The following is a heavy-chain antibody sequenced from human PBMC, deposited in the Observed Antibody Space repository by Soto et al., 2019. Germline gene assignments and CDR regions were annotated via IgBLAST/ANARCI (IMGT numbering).Heavy chain of an antibody. Sequence: GGSLRLSCAASGFTFSDYYMSWIRQAPGKGLEWVSYISSSSSYTNYADSVKGRFTISRDNAKNSLYLQMNSLRAEDTAVYYCARSDSTSVNWFDPWGQGTLVTVSS. V-gene: IGHV3-11*06. D-gene: IGHD3-22*01. CDR3: ARSDSTSVNWFDP. CDR1: GFTFSDYY. J-gene: IGHJ5*02. CDR2: ISSSSSYT.